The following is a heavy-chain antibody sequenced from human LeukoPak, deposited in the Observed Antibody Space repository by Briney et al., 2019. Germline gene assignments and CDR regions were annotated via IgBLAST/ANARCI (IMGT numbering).Heavy chain of an antibody. Sequence: GGSLRLSCAASGFTFSSYWMHWVRQAPGKGLVWVSRINSGVSSTSYADSVKGRFTISRDNAKNTLYLQMNSLRAEDTAVYYCARESSVGAHKAFDYWGQGTLVTVSS. CDR2: INSGVSST. D-gene: IGHD1-26*01. CDR1: GFTFSSYW. CDR3: ARESSVGAHKAFDY. J-gene: IGHJ4*02. V-gene: IGHV3-74*01.